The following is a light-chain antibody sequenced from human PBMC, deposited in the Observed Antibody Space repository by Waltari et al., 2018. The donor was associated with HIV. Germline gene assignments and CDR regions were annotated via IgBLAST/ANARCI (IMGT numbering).Light chain of an antibody. CDR3: QSYDSSLSAVV. V-gene: IGLV1-40*01. CDR1: SSNIGAGYD. Sequence: QSVLTQPPSVSGAPGQRVTISCTGSSSNIGAGYDVHWYQQLPGTAPKLLMFLKTNRPSGVPDRFSGSKSGTSASLAITGLQADDEADYYCQSYDSSLSAVVFGGGTKLTVL. J-gene: IGLJ2*01. CDR2: LKT.